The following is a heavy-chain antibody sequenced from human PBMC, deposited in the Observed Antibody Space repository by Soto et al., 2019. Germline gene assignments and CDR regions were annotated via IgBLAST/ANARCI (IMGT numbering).Heavy chain of an antibody. CDR2: IYYSGST. D-gene: IGHD6-13*01. Sequence: SETLSLTCTVSGGSISSGDYYWSWIRQPPGKGLEWIGYIYYSGSTYYNPSLKSRVTISVDTSKNQFSLKLSSVTAADTAVYYCARVAAAAAPYFDYWGQGTLVTVSS. J-gene: IGHJ4*02. CDR3: ARVAAAAAPYFDY. V-gene: IGHV4-30-4*01. CDR1: GGSISSGDYY.